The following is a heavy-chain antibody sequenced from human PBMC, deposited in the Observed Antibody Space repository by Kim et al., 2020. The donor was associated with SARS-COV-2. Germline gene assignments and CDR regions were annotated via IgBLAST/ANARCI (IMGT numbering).Heavy chain of an antibody. D-gene: IGHD1-1*01. Sequence: GGSLRLSCAASGFTFNTYALNWVRQAPGKGLEWVSSISRSGDTSYYADSLKGRFTISRDNSKNTLYLQMNSLRAEDTAVYYCARGVLYGMDVWAKGPRSPSP. CDR1: GFTFNTYA. CDR2: ISRSGDTS. V-gene: IGHV3-23*01. J-gene: IGHJ6*02. CDR3: ARGVLYGMDV.